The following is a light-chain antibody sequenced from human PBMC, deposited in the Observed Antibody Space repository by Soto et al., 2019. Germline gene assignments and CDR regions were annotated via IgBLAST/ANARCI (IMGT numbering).Light chain of an antibody. CDR2: DAS. J-gene: IGKJ1*01. CDR1: QSISSY. Sequence: EIVLTQSPATLSLSPGERATLSCRASQSISSYLAWFQQKPGQAPRLLIYDASNRATGIPARFSGSGSGTDFTLTISSLEPEDFAVYYCQQRYNWPRTFGQGTKVDI. CDR3: QQRYNWPRT. V-gene: IGKV3-11*01.